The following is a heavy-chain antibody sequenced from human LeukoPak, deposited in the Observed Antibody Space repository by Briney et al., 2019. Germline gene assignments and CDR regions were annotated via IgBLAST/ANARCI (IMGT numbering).Heavy chain of an antibody. D-gene: IGHD6-13*01. CDR1: GFTFSSYS. J-gene: IGHJ6*03. Sequence: GGSLRLSCAASGFTFSSYSMNWVRQAPGKGLEWVSSISSSSSYIYYADSVKGRFTISRDNAKNSLYLQMNSLRAEDTAVYYCARAVAAAGTYYYYYMDVWGKETTVTVSS. CDR2: ISSSSSYI. V-gene: IGHV3-21*01. CDR3: ARAVAAAGTYYYYYMDV.